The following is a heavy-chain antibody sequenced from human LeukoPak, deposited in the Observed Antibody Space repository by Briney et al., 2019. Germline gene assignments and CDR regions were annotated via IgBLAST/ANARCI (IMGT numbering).Heavy chain of an antibody. CDR1: GFTFSSYG. CDR3: ARGVGSSSWYDNWFDP. D-gene: IGHD6-13*01. CDR2: ISGSGGST. V-gene: IGHV3-23*01. J-gene: IGHJ5*02. Sequence: TGGTLRLSCAASGFTFSSYGMSWVRQAPGKGLEWVSAISGSGGSTHYADSVKGRFTISRDNSKNTLYLQMNSLRAEDTAVYYCARGVGSSSWYDNWFDPWGQGTLVTVSS.